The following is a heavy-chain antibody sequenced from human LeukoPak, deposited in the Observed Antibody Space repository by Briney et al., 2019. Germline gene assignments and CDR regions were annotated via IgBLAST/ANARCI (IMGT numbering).Heavy chain of an antibody. D-gene: IGHD7-27*01. CDR2: IIPIFCTA. J-gene: IGHJ4*02. CDR3: ARKELGRWYFDY. CDR1: GGTFSSYA. V-gene: IGHV1-69*06. Sequence: ASLKVSRKASGGTFSSYAISWVRQGPGQGLEWMGGIIPIFCTANYAQKFQGRVTITADKSTSTAYMELSSLRSEDTAVYYCARKELGRWYFDYWGQGTLVTVSS.